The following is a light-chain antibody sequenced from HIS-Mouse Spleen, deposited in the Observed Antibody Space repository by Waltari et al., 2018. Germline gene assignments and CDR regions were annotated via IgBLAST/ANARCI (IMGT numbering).Light chain of an antibody. V-gene: IGLV3-19*01. CDR1: SLRSYY. CDR2: GKN. CDR3: NSRDSSGNRLV. Sequence: YELTQDPAVSVALGKTVRITCQGDSLRSYYASWYQQKPGQAPVLVIYGKNNRPSVIPDRFAGYSSGNTASLTITGAQAEDEADYYCNSRDSSGNRLVFGGGTKLTVL. J-gene: IGLJ3*02.